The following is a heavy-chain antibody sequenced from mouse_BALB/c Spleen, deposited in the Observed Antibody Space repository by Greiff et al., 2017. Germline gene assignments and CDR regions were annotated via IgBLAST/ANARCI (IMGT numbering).Heavy chain of an antibody. CDR1: GYTFTNYW. J-gene: IGHJ4*01. CDR2: IYPGGGYT. CDR3: AREDYDYDRAMDY. D-gene: IGHD2-4*01. V-gene: IGHV1-63*02. Sequence: QVQLKQSGAELVRPGTSVKISCKASGYTFTNYWLGWVKQRPGHGLEWIGDIYPGGGYTNYNEKFKGKATLTADTSSSTAYMQLSSLTSEDSAVYFCAREDYDYDRAMDYWGQGTSVTVSS.